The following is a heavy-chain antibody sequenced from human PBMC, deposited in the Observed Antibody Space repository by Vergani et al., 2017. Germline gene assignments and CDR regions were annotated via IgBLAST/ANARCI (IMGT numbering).Heavy chain of an antibody. V-gene: IGHV1-8*03. D-gene: IGHD2-8*01. J-gene: IGHJ4*02. CDR3: VRARRTCTYDHCPRYYYDL. Sequence: QVQLVQSGSELKKPGASVKLSCKASGYTFTSDDINWVRQATGQGLEWMGWMNPISGNTGYAQNLQGRLTITRDTSVNTAYMELSSLTSEDMAVYYCVRARRTCTYDHCPRYYYDLWGQGTLVTVSS. CDR2: MNPISGNT. CDR1: GYTFTSDD.